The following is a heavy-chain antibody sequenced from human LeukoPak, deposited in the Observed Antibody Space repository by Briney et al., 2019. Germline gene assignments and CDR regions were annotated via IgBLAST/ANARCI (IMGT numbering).Heavy chain of an antibody. Sequence: PGGSLRLSCTASGFTYIIYSMNWVRQAPGKGLEWVSSISSRSDYIYYADSVKCRFTISRDNAKNSMYLEMNSLRAEDTAVYYCARSEMATITGDYFNNWGQGTLVTVSS. V-gene: IGHV3-21*01. CDR3: ARSEMATITGDYFNN. D-gene: IGHD5-24*01. J-gene: IGHJ4*02. CDR2: ISSRSDYI. CDR1: GFTYIIYS.